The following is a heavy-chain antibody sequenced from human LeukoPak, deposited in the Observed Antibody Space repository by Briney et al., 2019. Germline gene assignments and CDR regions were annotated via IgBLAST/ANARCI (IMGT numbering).Heavy chain of an antibody. Sequence: GGSLRLSCAASGFTFRSYAMQWVRQAPGKGLEWVSYITYNSGTMFYADSVKGRFTISRDNAKDSLYLQMSSLRDEDTAVYYCARDSGYSYADGYWGQGTLVTVSS. V-gene: IGHV3-48*02. D-gene: IGHD5-18*01. CDR3: ARDSGYSYADGY. J-gene: IGHJ4*02. CDR2: ITYNSGTM. CDR1: GFTFRSYA.